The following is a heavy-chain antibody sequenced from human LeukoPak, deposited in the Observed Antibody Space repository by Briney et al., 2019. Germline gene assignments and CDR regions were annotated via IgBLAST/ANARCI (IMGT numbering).Heavy chain of an antibody. V-gene: IGHV4-30-2*03. CDR1: GDSVSSGPYS. CDR2: IFYSGST. J-gene: IGHJ4*02. Sequence: KPSQTLSLTCAVSGDSVSSGPYSWNWIRQHPGKGLEWIGYIFYSGSTYYNPSLKSRVTISVDTSKNQFSLKLSSVTAADTAVYYCARHRRYSSGWYGDYFDYWGQGTLVTVSS. D-gene: IGHD6-19*01. CDR3: ARHRRYSSGWYGDYFDY.